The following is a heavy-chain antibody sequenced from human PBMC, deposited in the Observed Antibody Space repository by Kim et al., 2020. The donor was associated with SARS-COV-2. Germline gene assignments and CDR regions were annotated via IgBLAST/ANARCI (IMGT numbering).Heavy chain of an antibody. Sequence: YADFVKGRFTISRDNSKNTVFLQMKSLRVDDTAVYYCASSLDSSGWTVYWGQGTLVTVSS. J-gene: IGHJ4*02. CDR3: ASSLDSSGWTVY. V-gene: IGHV3-33*01. D-gene: IGHD3-22*01.